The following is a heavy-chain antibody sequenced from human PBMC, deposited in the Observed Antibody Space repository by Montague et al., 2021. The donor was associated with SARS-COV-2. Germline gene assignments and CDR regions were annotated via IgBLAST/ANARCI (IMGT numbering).Heavy chain of an antibody. V-gene: IGHV3-30-3*01. CDR2: ISDDGSNK. Sequence: SLRLSCAASGFTFSRYAMHWVRQAPGKGLEWVAVISDDGSNKYYADSVKGRFTISRDNSKNMLYLQMNSLRAEDTAVYYCASRGTYGSRSHFQHWGQGTLVTVSS. D-gene: IGHD3-10*01. J-gene: IGHJ1*01. CDR3: ASRGTYGSRSHFQH. CDR1: GFTFSRYA.